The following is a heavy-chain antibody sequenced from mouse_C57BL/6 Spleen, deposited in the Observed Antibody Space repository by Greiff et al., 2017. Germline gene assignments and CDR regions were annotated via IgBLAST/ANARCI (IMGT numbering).Heavy chain of an antibody. D-gene: IGHD1-1*01. CDR2: IYPGSGST. Sequence: QVQLQQPGAELVKPGASVKMSCKASGYTFTSYWITWVKQRPGQGLEWIGDIYPGSGSTNYNEKFKSKATLPVDTSSSTAYMQLSSLTAEDSAGYYCARWGTGVAPYFDCWGQGTTLTVSS. V-gene: IGHV1-55*01. CDR3: ARWGTGVAPYFDC. J-gene: IGHJ2*01. CDR1: GYTFTSYW.